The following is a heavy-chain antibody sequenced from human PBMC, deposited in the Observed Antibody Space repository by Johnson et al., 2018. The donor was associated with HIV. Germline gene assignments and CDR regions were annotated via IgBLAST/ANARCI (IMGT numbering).Heavy chain of an antibody. V-gene: IGHV3-23*04. CDR3: AKAPYGSGIRPGAFDI. CDR1: GFTFSSYA. CDR2: IRGSGGST. J-gene: IGHJ3*02. D-gene: IGHD3-10*01. Sequence: VQLVESGGGLVQPGGSLRLSCAASGFTFSSYAMSWVRQAPGKGLEWVSAIRGSGGSTYYADSVKGRFTISRDNSKNTVYLQMNSLRAEDTAVYYCAKAPYGSGIRPGAFDIWGQGTMVTVSS.